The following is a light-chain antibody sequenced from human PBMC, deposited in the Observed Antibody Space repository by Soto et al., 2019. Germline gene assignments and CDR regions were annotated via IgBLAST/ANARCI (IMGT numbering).Light chain of an antibody. Sequence: QSALTQPASVSGSPGQSLTISCTGTSSDVGDYNYVSWYQQHPGKAPKLIIYEVSNRASGVSTRFSGSRSGNTASLTISGLQAEDEADYYCSSYARRSTLVFGGGTQLTVL. CDR2: EVS. CDR1: SSDVGDYNY. J-gene: IGLJ3*02. V-gene: IGLV2-14*01. CDR3: SSYARRSTLV.